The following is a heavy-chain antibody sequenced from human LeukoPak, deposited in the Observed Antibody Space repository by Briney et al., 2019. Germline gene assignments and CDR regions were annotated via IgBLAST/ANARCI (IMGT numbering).Heavy chain of an antibody. CDR1: GFTISNYW. Sequence: QPGGSLRLSCVASGFTISNYWMHWVRQAPGKGLVWVSRINSDGSITTYADSVKGRFTISRDNAKNTMYLQINSLRDEVTAVYYCATLLPGVWGQGTLVTVSS. CDR2: INSDGSIT. J-gene: IGHJ4*02. V-gene: IGHV3-74*01. D-gene: IGHD1-26*01. CDR3: ATLLPGV.